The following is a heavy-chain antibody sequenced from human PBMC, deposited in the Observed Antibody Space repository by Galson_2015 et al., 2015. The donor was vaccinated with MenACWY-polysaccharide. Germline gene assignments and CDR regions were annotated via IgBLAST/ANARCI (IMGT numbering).Heavy chain of an antibody. D-gene: IGHD2-2*01. V-gene: IGHV3-23*01. CDR3: LVVPGGNYRALDV. J-gene: IGHJ6*02. CDR2: ISGSGGTT. Sequence: SLRLSCAASGFTFSSYAMSWVRQAPGKGLEWVAAISGSGGTTYYADSVKGRFTISRDNSKNMVYLQMNSLRAEDTAVYYSLVVPGGNYRALDVWGQGTQVTVSS. CDR1: GFTFSSYA.